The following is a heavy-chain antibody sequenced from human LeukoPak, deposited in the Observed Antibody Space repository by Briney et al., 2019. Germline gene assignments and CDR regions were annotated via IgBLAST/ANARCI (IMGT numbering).Heavy chain of an antibody. CDR3: ARGDYGSTTDY. V-gene: IGHV4-61*02. CDR1: GGSISSGSYY. J-gene: IGHJ4*02. Sequence: SETLSLTCTVSGGSISSGSYYWSWIRQPAGKGLEWIGRIYTSGSTNYNPSLKSRVTISVDTSKNQFSLKLSSVTAADTAVYYCARGDYGSTTDYWGQGTLVTVSS. CDR2: IYTSGST. D-gene: IGHD4-17*01.